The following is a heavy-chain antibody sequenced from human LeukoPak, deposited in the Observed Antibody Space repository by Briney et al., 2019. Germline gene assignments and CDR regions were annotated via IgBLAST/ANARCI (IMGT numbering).Heavy chain of an antibody. V-gene: IGHV1-3*01. J-gene: IGHJ4*02. Sequence: ASVKVSCKASGGTFSSYAISWVRQAPGQRLEWMGWINAGNGNTKYSQKFQGRVTITWDTSASTAYMELSSLRSEDTAVYYCARDWDAGNLGEFPYWGQGTLVTVSS. CDR1: GGTFSSYA. CDR2: INAGNGNT. CDR3: ARDWDAGNLGEFPY. D-gene: IGHD3-16*01.